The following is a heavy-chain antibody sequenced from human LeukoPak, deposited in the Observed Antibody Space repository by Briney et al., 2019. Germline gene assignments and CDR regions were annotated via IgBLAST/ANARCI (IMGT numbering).Heavy chain of an antibody. CDR3: TRDRYSSGWYAFDI. D-gene: IGHD6-19*01. Sequence: GGSLRLSCAASGFTFDDYGMSWVRQAPGKGLEWVSGINWNGGSTGYADSVKGRFTISRDNAKNSLYQQMNSLRAEDTALYYCTRDRYSSGWYAFDIWGQGTMVTVSS. J-gene: IGHJ3*02. V-gene: IGHV3-20*04. CDR1: GFTFDDYG. CDR2: INWNGGST.